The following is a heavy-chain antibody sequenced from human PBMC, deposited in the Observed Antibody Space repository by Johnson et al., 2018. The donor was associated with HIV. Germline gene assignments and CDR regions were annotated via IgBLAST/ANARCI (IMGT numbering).Heavy chain of an antibody. D-gene: IGHD6-6*01. Sequence: EVQLVESGGGLAKPGGSLRLSCAASGFIFSRYWMHWVRQVPGKGLVWVSRINSDGSSTNYADSVKGRFTISRDNAKTTLYLEMKSLRAEDTAVYYCANARGFDYSTSFIVDDDLDIWGQGTMVTVSS. J-gene: IGHJ3*02. CDR2: INSDGSST. CDR3: ANARGFDYSTSFIVDDDLDI. CDR1: GFIFSRYW. V-gene: IGHV3-74*02.